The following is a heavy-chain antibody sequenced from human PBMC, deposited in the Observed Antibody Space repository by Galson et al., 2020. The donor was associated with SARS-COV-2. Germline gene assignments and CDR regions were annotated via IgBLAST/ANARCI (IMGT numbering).Heavy chain of an antibody. CDR3: ARGFDY. Sequence: ETSQTLSLTCTVSTASLTSYYSSCIRQPPGKGLEWIGSIHYSGSTNYNPSLKSRVTISVGTSKNQFSLKLSSVTAADTAVYYCARGFDYWGQGTLVTVSS. CDR1: TASLTSYY. J-gene: IGHJ4*02. V-gene: IGHV4-59*01. CDR2: IHYSGST.